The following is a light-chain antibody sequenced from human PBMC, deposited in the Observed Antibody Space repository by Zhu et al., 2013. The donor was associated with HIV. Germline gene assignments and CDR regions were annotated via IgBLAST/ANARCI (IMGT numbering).Light chain of an antibody. CDR2: KAS. J-gene: IGKJ1*01. V-gene: IGKV1-5*03. CDR1: QSITGW. CDR3: QQYNSYSWT. Sequence: DIQLTQSPSLLSASVGDRVTITCRATQSITGWLAWYQQKPGKAPKLLIYKASSLESGVPSRFSGSGSGTEFTLTISSLQPDDSATYYCQQYNSYSWTFGQGTKVEIK.